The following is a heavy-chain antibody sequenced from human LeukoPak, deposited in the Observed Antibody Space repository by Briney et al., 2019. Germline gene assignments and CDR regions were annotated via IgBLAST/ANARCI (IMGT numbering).Heavy chain of an antibody. D-gene: IGHD2-15*01. CDR2: ISGSGGST. J-gene: IGHJ4*02. CDR3: ARGQGGIVVVVAATPYYFDY. CDR1: GFTFSSYA. V-gene: IGHV3-23*01. Sequence: GGSLRLSCAASGFTFSSYAISWVRQAPGKGLEWVSAISGSGGSTYYADSVKGRFTISRDNSKNTLYLQMNSLRAQDTAVYYCARGQGGIVVVVAATPYYFDYWGQGTLVTVSS.